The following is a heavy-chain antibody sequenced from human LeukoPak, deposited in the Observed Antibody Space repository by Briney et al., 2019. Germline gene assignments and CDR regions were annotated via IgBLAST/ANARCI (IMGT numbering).Heavy chain of an antibody. CDR1: GGSLSSYY. V-gene: IGHV4-59*13. CDR3: AREREGPGYCSSTSCPWYNWFDP. Sequence: PSETLSLTCTVSGGSLSSYYWSWIRQPPGRGLEWVGYIYCSGSTNHNRSLKSRVTISVDTSKNQFSLKLSSVTAADTAVYYCAREREGPGYCSSTSCPWYNWFDPWGQGTLVTVSS. CDR2: IYCSGST. J-gene: IGHJ5*02. D-gene: IGHD2-2*01.